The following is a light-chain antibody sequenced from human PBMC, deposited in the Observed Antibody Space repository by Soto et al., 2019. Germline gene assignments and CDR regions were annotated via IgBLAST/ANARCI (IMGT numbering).Light chain of an antibody. V-gene: IGKV3D-15*01. J-gene: IGKJ1*01. CDR3: QQYNNWPQT. Sequence: EIVMTQSPATLSVSPGERATLSCRASQSVSGNLAWYQQKPGQAPRLVIYGASSRATGIPDRFSGSGSGTDFTLTISRLEPEDFAVYYCQQYNNWPQTFGQGTKVDIK. CDR1: QSVSGN. CDR2: GAS.